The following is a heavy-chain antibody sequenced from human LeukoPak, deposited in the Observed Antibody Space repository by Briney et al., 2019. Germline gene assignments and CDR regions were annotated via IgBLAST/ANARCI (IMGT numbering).Heavy chain of an antibody. J-gene: IGHJ5*02. Sequence: GGSLRLSCAASGFTFSSYAMSWVRQAPGKGLEWVSAISGSGGSTYYADSVKGRFTISRDNSKNTLYLQMNSLRAEDTAVYYCAKDGDYGALRLDWFDPWGQGTLVTVSS. CDR3: AKDGDYGALRLDWFDP. D-gene: IGHD4-17*01. CDR2: ISGSGGST. CDR1: GFTFSSYA. V-gene: IGHV3-23*01.